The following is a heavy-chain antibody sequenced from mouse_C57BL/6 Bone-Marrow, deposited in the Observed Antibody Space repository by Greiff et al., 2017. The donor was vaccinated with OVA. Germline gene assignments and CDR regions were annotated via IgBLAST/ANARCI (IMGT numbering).Heavy chain of an antibody. CDR2: IYPRSGNT. V-gene: IGHV1-81*01. J-gene: IGHJ3*01. D-gene: IGHD1-1*01. CDR3: ARVGGRPFAY. Sequence: QVQLQQSGAELARPGASVKLSCKASGYTFTSYGISWVKQRTGQGLEWIGEIYPRSGNTYYNEKFKGKATLTADKSSSTAYMELRSLTSEDSAVYFCARVGGRPFAYWGQGTLVTVSA. CDR1: GYTFTSYG.